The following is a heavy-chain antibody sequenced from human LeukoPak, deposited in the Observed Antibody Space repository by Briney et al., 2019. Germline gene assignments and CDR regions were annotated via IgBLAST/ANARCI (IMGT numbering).Heavy chain of an antibody. Sequence: ASVKVSCKASGYTFTSYDINWVRQATGQGLEWMGWMNPNSGNTGYAQKFQGRVTMTRNTSISTAYMELSSLRSEDTAVYYCARFIVVVPAAFYYYYDMDVWGQGTTVTVSS. J-gene: IGHJ6*02. V-gene: IGHV1-8*01. CDR2: MNPNSGNT. CDR1: GYTFTSYD. CDR3: ARFIVVVPAAFYYYYDMDV. D-gene: IGHD2-2*01.